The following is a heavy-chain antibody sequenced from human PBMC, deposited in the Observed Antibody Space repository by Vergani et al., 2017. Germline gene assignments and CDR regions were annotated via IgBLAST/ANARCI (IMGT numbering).Heavy chain of an antibody. Sequence: QVQLQQWGAGLLKPSETLSLTCAVYGGSFSGYYWSWIRQPPGKGLEWIGEINHSGSTNYNPSLKSRVTISVDTSKNQFSLKLSSVTAADTAVYYCARGRRGGATHGPWDQGTLVTVSS. J-gene: IGHJ5*02. V-gene: IGHV4-34*01. CDR3: ARGRRGGATHGP. CDR2: INHSGST. CDR1: GGSFSGYY. D-gene: IGHD1-26*01.